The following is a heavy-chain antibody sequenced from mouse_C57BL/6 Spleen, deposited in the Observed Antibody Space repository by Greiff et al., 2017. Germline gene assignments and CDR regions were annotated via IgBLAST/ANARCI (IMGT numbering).Heavy chain of an antibody. CDR1: GYAFSSYW. CDR2: IYPGDGDT. Sequence: QVQLQQSGAELVKPGASVKISCKASGYAFSSYWMNWVKQRPGKGLEWIGQIYPGDGDTNYNGKFKGKATLTADKSSSTAYMQLSSLTSEDSAVYFCARCYYGSSYGFAYWGQGTLVTVS. D-gene: IGHD1-1*01. J-gene: IGHJ3*01. V-gene: IGHV1-80*01. CDR3: ARCYYGSSYGFAY.